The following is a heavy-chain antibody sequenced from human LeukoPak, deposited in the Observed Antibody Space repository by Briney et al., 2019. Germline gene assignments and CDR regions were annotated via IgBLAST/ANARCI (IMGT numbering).Heavy chain of an antibody. CDR1: GGFISSYY. Sequence: SETLSLTCTVSGGFISSYYWSWIRQPPGKGLEWIGYIYYSGSTNYNPSLKSRVTISVDTSKNQFSLKLSSVTAADTAVYYCARIDSSSWRQFDYWGQGTLVTVSS. D-gene: IGHD6-13*01. V-gene: IGHV4-59*01. CDR3: ARIDSSSWRQFDY. J-gene: IGHJ4*02. CDR2: IYYSGST.